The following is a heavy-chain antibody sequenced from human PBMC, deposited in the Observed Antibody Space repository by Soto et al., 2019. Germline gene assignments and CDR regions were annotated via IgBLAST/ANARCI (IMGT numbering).Heavy chain of an antibody. V-gene: IGHV4-61*01. D-gene: IGHD3-10*01. CDR2: IYYSGST. J-gene: IGHJ6*02. Sequence: TLSLTCTVSGRSVSSGSYYWSWIRQPPGKGLEWIGYIYYSGSTNYNPSLKSRVTISVDTSKNQFSLKLSTVTAADTAVYYCARGRGSGSSFYYYGMDVWGQGTRVTVYS. CDR3: ARGRGSGSSFYYYGMDV. CDR1: GRSVSSGSYY.